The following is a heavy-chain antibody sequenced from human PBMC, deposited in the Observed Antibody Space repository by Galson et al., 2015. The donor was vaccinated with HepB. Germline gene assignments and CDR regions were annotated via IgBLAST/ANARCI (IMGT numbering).Heavy chain of an antibody. CDR3: TAQKLGRGAFDI. CDR1: GFTFNNAW. J-gene: IGHJ3*02. V-gene: IGHV3-15*01. Sequence: SLRLSCAASGFTFNNAWMNWVRQAPGRGLEWVGRIRTKTDGGTTDYTAPVNGRFTISRDDSKNTLYLQMTSLKTVDTAVYFCTAQKLGRGAFDIWGQGTMVTVAS. CDR2: IRTKTDGGTT. D-gene: IGHD7-27*01.